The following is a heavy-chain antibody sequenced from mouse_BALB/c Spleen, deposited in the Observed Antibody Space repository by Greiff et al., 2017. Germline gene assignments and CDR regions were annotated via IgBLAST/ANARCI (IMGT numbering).Heavy chain of an antibody. CDR2: ISSGSSTI. CDR3: ARSNLLWFYAMDY. J-gene: IGHJ4*01. Sequence: DVQLQESGGGLVQPGGSRKLSCAASGFTFSSFGMHWVRQAPEKGLEWVAYISSGSSTIYYADTVKGRFTISRDNPKNTLFLQMTSLRSEDTAMYYCARSNLLWFYAMDYWGQGTSVTVSS. CDR1: GFTFSSFG. V-gene: IGHV5-17*02. D-gene: IGHD2-2*01.